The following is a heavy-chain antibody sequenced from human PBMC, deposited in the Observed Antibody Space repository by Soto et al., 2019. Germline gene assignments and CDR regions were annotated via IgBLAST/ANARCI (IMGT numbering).Heavy chain of an antibody. CDR2: IHPHTGDT. CDR1: GYPFTGYH. V-gene: IGHV1-2*02. CDR3: ARGHQRRPGNNWFDS. J-gene: IGHJ5*01. D-gene: IGHD1-1*01. Sequence: QVQLVQSGAEMKKPGASVKVSCKASGYPFTGYHLHWVRQAPGQGLEWMGWIHPHTGDTGSAEKFQGRVTMTRDTSISTAYMEVSRLRSDDTAVYYCARGHQRRPGNNWFDSWGQGTLVTVSS.